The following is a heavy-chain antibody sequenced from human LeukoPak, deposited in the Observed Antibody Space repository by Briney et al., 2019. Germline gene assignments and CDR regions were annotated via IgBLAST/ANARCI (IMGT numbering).Heavy chain of an antibody. CDR2: ISYDGSNK. CDR1: GFTFSSYA. V-gene: IGHV3-30-3*01. D-gene: IGHD6-6*01. CDR3: ARGGHLSIAAPVDY. Sequence: GRSLRLSCAASGFTFSSYAMHWVRQAPGKGLEWVAVISYDGSNKYYADSVKGRFTISRDNSKNTLYLQMNSLRAEDTAVYYCARGGHLSIAAPVDYWGQGTLVTVSS. J-gene: IGHJ4*02.